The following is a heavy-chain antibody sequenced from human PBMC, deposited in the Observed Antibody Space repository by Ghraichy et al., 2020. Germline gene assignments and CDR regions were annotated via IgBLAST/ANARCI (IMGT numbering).Heavy chain of an antibody. Sequence: GGSLRLSCAASGFTFSSYSMNWVRQAPGKGLEWVSSISSSSSYIYYADSVKGRFTISRDNAKNSLYLQMNSLRAEDTAVYYCAREGGSYYNYYYYYGMDVWGQGTTVTVSS. J-gene: IGHJ6*02. CDR2: ISSSSSYI. CDR1: GFTFSSYS. V-gene: IGHV3-21*01. CDR3: AREGGSYYNYYYYYGMDV. D-gene: IGHD1-26*01.